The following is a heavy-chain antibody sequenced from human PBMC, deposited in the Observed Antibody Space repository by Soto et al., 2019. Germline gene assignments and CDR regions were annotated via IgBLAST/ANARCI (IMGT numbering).Heavy chain of an antibody. V-gene: IGHV4-30-4*01. J-gene: IGHJ6*02. Sequence: PSETLSLTCTVSGGSISSGDYYWSWIRQPPGKGLEWIGYIYYSGSTYYNPSLKSRVTISVDTSKNQYYMKLSSMTAADTALYFCSVGYSSSWAPSFYYYYGMDVWGQGTTVTVSS. CDR2: IYYSGST. CDR1: GGSISSGDYY. CDR3: SVGYSSSWAPSFYYYYGMDV. D-gene: IGHD6-13*01.